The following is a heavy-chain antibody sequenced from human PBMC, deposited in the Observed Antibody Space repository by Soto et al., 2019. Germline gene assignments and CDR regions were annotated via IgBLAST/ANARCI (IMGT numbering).Heavy chain of an antibody. CDR2: IVVRSNTA. V-gene: IGHV1-69*06. J-gene: IGHJ4*02. D-gene: IGHD1-26*01. CDR1: GSTFNNFA. Sequence: QSGAEVQEPGSSVKVSCKVSGSTFNNFAFSWVRQAPGHGPEWVGGIVVRSNTADYSQMFQDRVTMSADTSTVTVYMGLGSLTFEDTAVYYCARAIKRWEVQSHFDFLCQG. CDR3: ARAIKRWEVQSHFDF.